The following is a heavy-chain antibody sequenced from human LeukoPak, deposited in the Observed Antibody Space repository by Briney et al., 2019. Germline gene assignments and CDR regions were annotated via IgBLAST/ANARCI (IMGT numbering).Heavy chain of an antibody. V-gene: IGHV4-34*01. Sequence: SETLSLTCAIYSESFSGYFWSWIRQPPGKGLEWIGEINYSGSTNYNPSLKSRVTISVDTSKNQFSLKLSSVTAADTAVYYCARHNNDYVWGSYRSWDYWGQGTLVTVSS. CDR1: SESFSGYF. CDR3: ARHNNDYVWGSYRSWDY. D-gene: IGHD3-16*02. J-gene: IGHJ4*02. CDR2: INYSGST.